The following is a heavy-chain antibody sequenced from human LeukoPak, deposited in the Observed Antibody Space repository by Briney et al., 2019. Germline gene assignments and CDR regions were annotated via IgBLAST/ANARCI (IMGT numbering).Heavy chain of an antibody. CDR3: AASTVSTFPDF. J-gene: IGHJ4*02. CDR2: VDPEDGQT. D-gene: IGHD5/OR15-5a*01. Sequence: ASVKISCKTAGYSFSDYFIHWVQQAPGKGLEWMGRVDPEDGQTLYAEKFQGRVTITADTSAETSSMELSSLRSEDTAIYYCAASTVSTFPDFWGRGTLVSVSS. V-gene: IGHV1-69-2*01. CDR1: GYSFSDYF.